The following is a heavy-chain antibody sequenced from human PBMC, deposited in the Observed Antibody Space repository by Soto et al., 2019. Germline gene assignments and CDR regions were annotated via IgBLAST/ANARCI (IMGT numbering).Heavy chain of an antibody. D-gene: IGHD1-20*01. CDR2: TGISGRTT. V-gene: IGHV3-23*01. J-gene: IGHJ4*02. CDR1: GFFFTNYA. CDR3: ATVHNTSRSFDY. Sequence: PGGSLRRSCAASGFFFTNYAMSWVRQAPGKGLEWVSTTGISGRTTYYADSVKGRFTVSRDDSKNTLDLQMSSLRAEDTAVYYCATVHNTSRSFDYWGQGTLVTVSS.